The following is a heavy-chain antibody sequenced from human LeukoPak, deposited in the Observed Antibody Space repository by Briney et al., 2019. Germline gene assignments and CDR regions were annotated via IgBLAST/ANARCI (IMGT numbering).Heavy chain of an antibody. CDR2: IYTSGST. CDR1: GGSISSYY. J-gene: IGHJ6*02. CDR3: ARDAALVVVVGELGMDV. Sequence: SETLSLTCTVSGGSISSYYWSWIRQPAGKGLEWIGRIYTSGSTNYNPSLKSRVTMSVDTSKNQFSLKLSSVTAADTAVYYCARDAALVVVVGELGMDVWGQGTTVTVSS. V-gene: IGHV4-4*07. D-gene: IGHD3-22*01.